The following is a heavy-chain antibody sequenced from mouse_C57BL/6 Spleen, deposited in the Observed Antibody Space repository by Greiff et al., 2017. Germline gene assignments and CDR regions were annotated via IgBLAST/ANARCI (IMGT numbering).Heavy chain of an antibody. D-gene: IGHD1-1*01. J-gene: IGHJ4*01. CDR1: GYTFTSYW. V-gene: IGHV1-64*01. Sequence: QVQLKQPGAELVKPGASVKLSCKASGYTFTSYWMHWVKQRPGQGLEWIGMIHPNSGSTNYNEKFKSKATLTVDKSSSTAYMQLSSLTSEDSAVYYCARSRDYYGSRNYYAMDYWGQGTSVTVSS. CDR2: IHPNSGST. CDR3: ARSRDYYGSRNYYAMDY.